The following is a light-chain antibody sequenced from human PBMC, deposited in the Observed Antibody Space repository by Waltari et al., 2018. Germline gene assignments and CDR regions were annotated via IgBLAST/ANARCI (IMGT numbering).Light chain of an antibody. J-gene: IGKJ2*01. CDR1: QSVSSSY. CDR3: QQYGSSLYT. CDR2: GAS. V-gene: IGKV3-20*01. Sequence: EIVLTQSPGTLSLSPGERATLSCRASQSVSSSYLAWFQQRPCQAHRVLNYGASGRATGIPDRFSGSGSGTDFTLTISRLEPEDFAVYYCQQYGSSLYTFGQGTKLEIK.